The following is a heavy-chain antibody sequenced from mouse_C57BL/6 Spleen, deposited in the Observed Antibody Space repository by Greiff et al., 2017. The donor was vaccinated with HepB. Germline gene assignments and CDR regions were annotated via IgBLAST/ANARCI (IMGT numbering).Heavy chain of an antibody. CDR1: GFTFSSYA. CDR3: ARPPFYYYGSGGFAY. J-gene: IGHJ3*01. CDR2: ISDGGSYT. Sequence: EVKLMESGGGLVKPGGSLKLSCAASGFTFSSYAMSWVRQTPEKRLEWVATISDGGSYTYYPENVKGRFTISRDNANNNLYLQMSHLKSEDTAMYYCARPPFYYYGSGGFAYWGQGTLVTVSA. D-gene: IGHD1-1*01. V-gene: IGHV5-4*03.